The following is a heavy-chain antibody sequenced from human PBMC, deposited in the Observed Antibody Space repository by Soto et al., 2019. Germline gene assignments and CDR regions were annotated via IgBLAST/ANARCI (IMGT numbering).Heavy chain of an antibody. CDR3: ARGIHRSDPFEI. J-gene: IGHJ3*02. CDR1: GGSFSGYY. V-gene: IGHV4-34*01. Sequence: SETLSLTCAVYGGSFSGYYWSWIRQPPGKGLEWIGEINHSGSTNYNPSLKSRVTISVDTSKNQFSLQLNSVTPEDTAVYYGARGIHRSDPFEIWGQGTMVTVSS. CDR2: INHSGST.